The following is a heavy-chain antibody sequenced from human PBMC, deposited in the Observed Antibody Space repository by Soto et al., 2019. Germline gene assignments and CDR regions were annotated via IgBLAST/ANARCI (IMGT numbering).Heavy chain of an antibody. D-gene: IGHD6-13*01. V-gene: IGHV3-23*01. J-gene: IGHJ4*02. CDR3: AKLTAA. CDR1: GFTFSAYV. Sequence: EVEVLESGGGLVQPGGSLRLSCAASGFTFSAYVMSCVRQAPGKGLEWVSSITSSVGGTYYADSGKSRFTVSRDNSKNTVYLQMNSLRDEDTAVYYCAKLTAAWGQGTLVTVSS. CDR2: ITSSVGGT.